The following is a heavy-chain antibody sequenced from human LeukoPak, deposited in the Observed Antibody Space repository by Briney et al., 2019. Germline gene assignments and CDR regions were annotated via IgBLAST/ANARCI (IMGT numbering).Heavy chain of an antibody. D-gene: IGHD2-8*01. V-gene: IGHV3-23*01. CDR1: GFTFSSYA. CDR3: AKARPLYYTNGVCYFDY. CDR2: ISGSGGST. J-gene: IGHJ4*02. Sequence: PGASLRLSCAASGFTFSSYAMSWVRQAPGKGLEWVSAISGSGGSTYYADSVKGRFTISRDNSKNTLYLQMNSLRAEDTAVYYCAKARPLYYTNGVCYFDYWGQGTLVTVSS.